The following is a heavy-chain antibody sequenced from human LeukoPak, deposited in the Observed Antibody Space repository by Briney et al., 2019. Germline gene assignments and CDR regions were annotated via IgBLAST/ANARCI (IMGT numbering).Heavy chain of an antibody. V-gene: IGHV3-23*01. CDR1: GFTFSSYA. CDR2: ISGSGGST. D-gene: IGHD3-10*01. J-gene: IGHJ4*02. CDR3: AKDMVNRGVITENDY. Sequence: PGGSLRLSCAASGFTFSSYAMSWVRQAPGKGLEWVSAISGSGGSTYYADSVKGRFTISRDNSKNTLYLQMNSLRAEDTAVYYCAKDMVNRGVITENDYWGQGTLVTVSS.